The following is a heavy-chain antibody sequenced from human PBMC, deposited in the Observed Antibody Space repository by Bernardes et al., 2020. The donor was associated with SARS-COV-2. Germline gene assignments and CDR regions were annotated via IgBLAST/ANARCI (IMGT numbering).Heavy chain of an antibody. CDR2: IKWNGGST. CDR3: ARDSAMGGFDY. V-gene: IGHV3-20*04. J-gene: IGHJ4*02. D-gene: IGHD2-2*01. CDR1: GFTFDDYG. Sequence: GGSLRLSCAASGFTFDDYGMSWVRQTPGKGLEWVSGIKWNGGSTGYADFVKGRFTISRDNAKNSLYLQMNSLRAEDTAVYYCARDSAMGGFDYWGQGTLVTVSS.